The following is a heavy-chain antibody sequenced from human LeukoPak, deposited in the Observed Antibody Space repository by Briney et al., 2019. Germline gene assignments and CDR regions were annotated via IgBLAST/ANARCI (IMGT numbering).Heavy chain of an antibody. Sequence: GASVKVSCKASGYTFTSSGISWVRQAPGQGREWMAWISAYNGNTKYDQKLQGRVTMTTDTSTSTAYMALRSLRSDDTAVYYCARDHLWFGELSGNWFDPWGQGTLVTVSS. CDR2: ISAYNGNT. D-gene: IGHD3-10*01. CDR1: GYTFTSSG. V-gene: IGHV1-18*01. CDR3: ARDHLWFGELSGNWFDP. J-gene: IGHJ5*02.